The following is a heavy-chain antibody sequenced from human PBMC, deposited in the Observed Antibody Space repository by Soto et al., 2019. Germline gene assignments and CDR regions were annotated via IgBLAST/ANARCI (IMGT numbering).Heavy chain of an antibody. D-gene: IGHD6-6*01. J-gene: IGHJ6*02. Sequence: DTQSRSWTVSCGTIRGRSCWSCIQQPPVKVPELISSIYHGGTTFYNPYLKSRITISVDTSNNQFSLKLTSVTAADTAVYYCARVRIAARTGAYGMDVWGQGTTVTVSS. CDR2: IYHGGTT. CDR3: ARVRIAARTGAYGMDV. V-gene: IGHV4-38-2*02. CDR1: CGTIRGRSC.